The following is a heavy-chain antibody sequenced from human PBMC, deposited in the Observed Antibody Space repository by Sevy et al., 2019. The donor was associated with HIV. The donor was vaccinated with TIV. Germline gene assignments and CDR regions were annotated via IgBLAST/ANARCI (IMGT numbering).Heavy chain of an antibody. J-gene: IGHJ6*02. CDR1: GDSISSYY. D-gene: IGHD2-21*02. Sequence: SETLSLTCTVSGDSISSYYWSWIRQPAGKKLEWIGRIYTSGSTNYNPSLKNRVTMSVDTSKNQFSLKLSSVTAADTAVYYCATSVNDCVPNYYYGMDVWGQGTTVTVSS. CDR2: IYTSGST. V-gene: IGHV4-4*07. CDR3: ATSVNDCVPNYYYGMDV.